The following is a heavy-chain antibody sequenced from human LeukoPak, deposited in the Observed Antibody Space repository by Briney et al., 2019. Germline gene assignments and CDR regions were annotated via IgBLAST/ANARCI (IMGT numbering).Heavy chain of an antibody. J-gene: IGHJ4*02. CDR3: ARAGYDILTGCSDY. V-gene: IGHV4-4*07. Sequence: SETLSLTCTVSGGSISSYYWSWIRQPAGKGLEWIGRIYTSGSTNYNPSLKSRVTMSVDTSKNQFSLKLSSVTAADTAVYYCARAGYDILTGCSDYWGQGTLVTVSS. D-gene: IGHD3-9*01. CDR2: IYTSGST. CDR1: GGSISSYY.